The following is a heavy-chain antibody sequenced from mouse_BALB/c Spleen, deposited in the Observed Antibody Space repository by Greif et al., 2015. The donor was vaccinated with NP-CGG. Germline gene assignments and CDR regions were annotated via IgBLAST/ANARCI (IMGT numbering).Heavy chain of an antibody. CDR2: ISYSGST. Sequence: EVMLVESGPSLVKPSQTLSLTCSVTGDSITSGYWDWIRKFPGNKLEYMGYISYSGSTYYNPSLKSRISITRDTSKNQYYLQLNSVTTEDTATYYCARGDGNYVWFAYWGQGTLVTVSA. D-gene: IGHD2-1*01. CDR3: ARGDGNYVWFAY. J-gene: IGHJ3*01. V-gene: IGHV3-8*02. CDR1: GDSITSGY.